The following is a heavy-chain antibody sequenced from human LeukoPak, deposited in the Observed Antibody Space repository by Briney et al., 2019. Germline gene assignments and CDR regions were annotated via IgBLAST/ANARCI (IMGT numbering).Heavy chain of an antibody. D-gene: IGHD3-22*01. Sequence: PSETLSLTCAVYGGSFSGYYWSWIRQPPGKGLEWIGEINHSGSTNYNPSLKSRVTISVDTSKNQFSLKLSSVTAVDTAVYYCARTSYYYDSSGYYEGYFYYWGQGTLVTVSS. V-gene: IGHV4-34*01. CDR3: ARTSYYYDSSGYYEGYFYY. CDR1: GGSFSGYY. J-gene: IGHJ4*02. CDR2: INHSGST.